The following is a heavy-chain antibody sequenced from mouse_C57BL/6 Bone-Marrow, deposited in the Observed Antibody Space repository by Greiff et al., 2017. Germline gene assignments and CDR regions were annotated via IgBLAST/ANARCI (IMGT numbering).Heavy chain of an antibody. CDR2: IYPGSGST. Sequence: VQLQQPGAELVKPGASVKMSCKASGYTFTSYWITWVKQRPGQGLEWIGDIYPGSGSTNYNAKFKSKATLTVDTSCSTAYMQLSSLTSEDSAVYYCARDGNYEFFYYAMDYWGQGTSVTVSS. CDR3: ARDGNYEFFYYAMDY. V-gene: IGHV1-55*01. CDR1: GYTFTSYW. D-gene: IGHD2-1*01. J-gene: IGHJ4*01.